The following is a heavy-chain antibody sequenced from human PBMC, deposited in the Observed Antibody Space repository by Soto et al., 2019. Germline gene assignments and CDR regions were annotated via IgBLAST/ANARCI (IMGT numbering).Heavy chain of an antibody. CDR1: GFTFNTYT. D-gene: IGHD6-19*01. Sequence: GSLRLSCAASGFTFNTYTMNWVRQAPGKGLEWVSYISSSSSTIYYAGSVKGRFTISRDSSKNTVSLEMTSLRAEDTAVYYCAKGGRQWLVTSDFNYWGQGALVTVSS. J-gene: IGHJ4*02. CDR3: AKGGRQWLVTSDFNY. V-gene: IGHV3-48*01. CDR2: ISSSSSTI.